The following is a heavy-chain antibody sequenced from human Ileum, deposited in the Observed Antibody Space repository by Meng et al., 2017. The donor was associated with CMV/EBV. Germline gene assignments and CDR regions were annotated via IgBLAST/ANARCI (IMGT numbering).Heavy chain of an antibody. CDR2: ITSGGGA. Sequence: SGFTVAKHDMTGVRQDPGKGLDWGSIITSGGGAKYEEYAKGRFTISRDTSKNMVYLQMDGLRVEDTAVYYCAKKGWGTNCADEPIDSWGQGTLVTVSS. J-gene: IGHJ4*02. CDR3: AKKGWGTNCADEPIDS. V-gene: IGHV3-23*01. CDR1: GFTVAKHD. D-gene: IGHD1-7*01.